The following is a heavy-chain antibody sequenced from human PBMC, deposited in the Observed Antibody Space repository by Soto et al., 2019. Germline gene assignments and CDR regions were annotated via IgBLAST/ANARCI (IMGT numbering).Heavy chain of an antibody. CDR3: ARGGGYSCYEDRRCWFDP. D-gene: IGHD5-12*01. J-gene: IGHJ5*02. Sequence: SVKVSCKASGGTFSSYAISWVRQAPGQGLEWMGGIIPIFGTANYAQKFQGRVTITTDESTSTAYMELSSLRSEDTAVYYCARGGGYSCYEDRRCWFDPWGKGTLVTVSS. CDR1: GGTFSSYA. V-gene: IGHV1-69*05. CDR2: IIPIFGTA.